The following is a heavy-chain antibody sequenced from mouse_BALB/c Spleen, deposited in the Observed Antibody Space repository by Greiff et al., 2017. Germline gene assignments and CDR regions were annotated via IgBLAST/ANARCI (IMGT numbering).Heavy chain of an antibody. D-gene: IGHD2-14*01. CDR3: NAWGGYDRYFDY. Sequence: EVQLVESGAELVRSGASVKLSCTASGFNIKDYYMHWVKQRPEQGLEWIGWIDPENGDTEYAPKFQGKATMTADTSSNTAYLQLSSLTSEDTAVYYCNAWGGYDRYFDYWGQGTTLTVSS. J-gene: IGHJ2*01. V-gene: IGHV14-4*02. CDR2: IDPENGDT. CDR1: GFNIKDYY.